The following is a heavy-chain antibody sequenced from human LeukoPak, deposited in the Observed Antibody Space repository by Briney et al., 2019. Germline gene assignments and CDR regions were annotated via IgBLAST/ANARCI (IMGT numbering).Heavy chain of an antibody. CDR1: GFTFSSYG. J-gene: IGHJ4*02. CDR3: ARVDYSSGSYYDY. D-gene: IGHD3-10*01. V-gene: IGHV3-30*02. Sequence: GGSLRLSCAASGFTFSSYGMHWVRQAPGTGLEWVAFIRYDGSNKYYADSVKGRFTISRDNSKNTLFLQMNSLRAEDTAVYYCARVDYSSGSYYDYWGQGTLVTVSS. CDR2: IRYDGSNK.